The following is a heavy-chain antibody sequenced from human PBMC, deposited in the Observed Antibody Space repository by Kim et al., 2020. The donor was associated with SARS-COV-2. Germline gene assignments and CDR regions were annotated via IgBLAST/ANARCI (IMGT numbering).Heavy chain of an antibody. CDR1: GFSISSSSYY. Sequence: SETLSLTCTVSGFSISSSSYYWGWIRQPPGKGLEWIGTIYYSGSTYYNPSLKSRVTISVDTSKNQFSLELSSVTAADTAVYYCASRTGSSPSAFPFDPWGTGTLVTVSS. V-gene: IGHV4-39*01. D-gene: IGHD2-15*01. CDR3: ASRTGSSPSAFPFDP. CDR2: IYYSGST. J-gene: IGHJ5*02.